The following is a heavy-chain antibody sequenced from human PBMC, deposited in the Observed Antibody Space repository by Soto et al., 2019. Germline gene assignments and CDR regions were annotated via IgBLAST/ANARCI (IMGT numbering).Heavy chain of an antibody. CDR2: IRDDGSAT. V-gene: IGHV3-30*02. Sequence: QVQLVESGGGVVQPGGSRRLSCEASRFSFSDYGMHWVRQAPGKGLEWVALIRDDGSATYYSDSVKGRFAISRDNSKNTRYLQMNRLRAEDTAVYYCATSTLTDAFDIWGQGTMVSVSS. CDR1: RFSFSDYG. J-gene: IGHJ3*02. D-gene: IGHD2-15*01. CDR3: ATSTLTDAFDI.